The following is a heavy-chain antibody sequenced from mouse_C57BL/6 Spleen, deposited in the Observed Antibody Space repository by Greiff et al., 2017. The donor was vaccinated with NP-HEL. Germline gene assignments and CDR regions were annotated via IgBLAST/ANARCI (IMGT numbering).Heavy chain of an antibody. J-gene: IGHJ3*01. Sequence: QVQLQQPGAELVRPGTSVKLSCKASGYTFTSYWMHWVQQRPGQGLEWIGVIDPSDSYTNYNQKFKGKATLTVDTSSSTAYMQLSSLTTDDSAVYYCSRYSNEFAYWGQGTLVTVSA. D-gene: IGHD2-5*01. V-gene: IGHV1-59*01. CDR3: SRYSNEFAY. CDR2: IDPSDSYT. CDR1: GYTFTSYW.